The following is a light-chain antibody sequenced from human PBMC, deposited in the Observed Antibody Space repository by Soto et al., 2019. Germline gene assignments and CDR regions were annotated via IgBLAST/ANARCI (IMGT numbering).Light chain of an antibody. CDR1: QSVTSNY. Sequence: EIVLTQSPATLSLSPGERATLSCRASQSVTSNYLAWYQQKPGQAPRLLIYGASSRATAIPDRCSGSGSGTDFTLTISRLEPEELAVYHCQQYGDSPQTFGQGTKVEIK. CDR2: GAS. CDR3: QQYGDSPQT. J-gene: IGKJ1*01. V-gene: IGKV3-20*01.